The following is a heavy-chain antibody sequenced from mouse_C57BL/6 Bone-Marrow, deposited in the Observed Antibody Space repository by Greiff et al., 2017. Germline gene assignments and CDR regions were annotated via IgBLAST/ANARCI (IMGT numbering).Heavy chain of an antibody. D-gene: IGHD1-1*01. CDR3: TPLITTVVAPRFAY. V-gene: IGHV14-4*01. Sequence: EVKLQESGAELVRPGASVKLSCTASGFNIKDDYMHWVKQRPEQGLEWIGWLDPENGDTEYASKFQGKATITADTSSNSAYLRLSSLTSEDTAVYYCTPLITTVVAPRFAYWGQGTLVTVSA. J-gene: IGHJ3*01. CDR2: LDPENGDT. CDR1: GFNIKDDY.